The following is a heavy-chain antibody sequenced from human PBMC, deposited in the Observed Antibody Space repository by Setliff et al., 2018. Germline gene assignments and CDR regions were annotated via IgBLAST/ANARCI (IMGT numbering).Heavy chain of an antibody. CDR1: GGSISSGSYY. V-gene: IGHV4-61*09. Sequence: PSETLSLTCTVSGGSISSGSYYWSWIRQPAGKGLEWIGHIYTSGSTNYNPSLKSRVTISVDTSKNQFSLKLSSVTAADTAVYYCATNPYQLLNFDYWVQGTLVTVSS. CDR3: ATNPYQLLNFDY. D-gene: IGHD2-2*01. J-gene: IGHJ4*02. CDR2: IYTSGST.